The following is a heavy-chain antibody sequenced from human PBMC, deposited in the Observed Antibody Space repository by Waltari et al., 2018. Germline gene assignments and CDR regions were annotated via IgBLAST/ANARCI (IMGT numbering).Heavy chain of an antibody. V-gene: IGHV4-34*01. CDR3: ARGGLVVITAYYFDY. CDR1: GGSFSGYY. Sequence: QVQLQQWGAGLLKPSETLSLTCAVYGGSFSGYYWSWIRQPPGKGREWIGEINHSGSPNYNPSLKSRVTISVDTSKNQFSLKLSSVTAADTAVYYCARGGLVVITAYYFDYWGQGTLVTVSS. D-gene: IGHD3-22*01. CDR2: INHSGSP. J-gene: IGHJ4*02.